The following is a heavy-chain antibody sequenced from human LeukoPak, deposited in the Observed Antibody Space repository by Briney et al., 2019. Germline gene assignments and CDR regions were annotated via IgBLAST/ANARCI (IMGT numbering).Heavy chain of an antibody. D-gene: IGHD5-24*01. CDR2: ITSGGSYM. CDR3: ARGHGAATITSDY. V-gene: IGHV3-21*01. Sequence: GGSLRLSCAASGFTFSYHNMHWVRQAPGKGLEWVSSITSGGSYMYYADSVKGRFTISRDNAKNSLYLQMNSLRAEDTAVYYCARGHGAATITSDYWGQGTLVTVSS. CDR1: GFTFSYHN. J-gene: IGHJ4*02.